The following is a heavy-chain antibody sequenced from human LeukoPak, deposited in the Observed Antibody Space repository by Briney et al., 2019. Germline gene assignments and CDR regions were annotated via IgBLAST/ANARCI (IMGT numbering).Heavy chain of an antibody. V-gene: IGHV3-7*05. D-gene: IGHD3-22*01. CDR3: AREYYSDSSGSDY. Sequence: GGSLRLSCAASGFTFSSYWMSWGRQAPGKGLEWVANINQDGSEKYSVDSVKGRFTISRDNAKNSLYLQMNSLRAEDTAVYYCAREYYSDSSGSDYWGQGTLVTVSS. CDR2: INQDGSEK. J-gene: IGHJ4*02. CDR1: GFTFSSYW.